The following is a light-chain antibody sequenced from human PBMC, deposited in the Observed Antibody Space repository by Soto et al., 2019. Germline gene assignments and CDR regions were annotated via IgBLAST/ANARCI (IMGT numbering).Light chain of an antibody. CDR1: QSVNSN. CDR3: QQYSKWPIT. CDR2: GIS. V-gene: IGKV3-15*01. Sequence: EKVMTQSLAILSVSPGESATLSCRASQSVNSNYLAWYQQHPGQPPRLLIYGISTRATGIPARFSGSGSGTEFSLTISSLQSEDFAVYYCQQYSKWPITFGQGTRLEIK. J-gene: IGKJ5*01.